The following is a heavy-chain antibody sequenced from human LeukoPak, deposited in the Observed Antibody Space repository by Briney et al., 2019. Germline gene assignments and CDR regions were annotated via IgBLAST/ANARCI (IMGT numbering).Heavy chain of an antibody. V-gene: IGHV1-2*02. Sequence: ASVKVSCKASGYTFTGYYMHWVRQAPGQGLEWMGWINPNSGGTNYARKFQGRVTMTRDTSISTAYMELSRLRSDDTAVYYCARSLYSGSYYRFGYWGQGTLVTVSS. CDR1: GYTFTGYY. D-gene: IGHD1-26*01. J-gene: IGHJ4*02. CDR2: INPNSGGT. CDR3: ARSLYSGSYYRFGY.